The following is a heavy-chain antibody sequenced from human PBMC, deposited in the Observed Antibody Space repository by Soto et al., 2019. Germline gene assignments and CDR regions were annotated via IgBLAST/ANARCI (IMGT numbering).Heavy chain of an antibody. CDR3: ASARHIGP. J-gene: IGHJ5*02. Sequence: SLRLSCAASGFTFSNYWMSWVRQAPGKGLEWVANIKQDGSESNYADSVKGRFTISRDNAENSLYLQMTSLRAEDTAVYYCASARHIGPWGQGTLVTVSS. V-gene: IGHV3-7*01. CDR2: IKQDGSES. CDR1: GFTFSNYW. D-gene: IGHD2-21*01.